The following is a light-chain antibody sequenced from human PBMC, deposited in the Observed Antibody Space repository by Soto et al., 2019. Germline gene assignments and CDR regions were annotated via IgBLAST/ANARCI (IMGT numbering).Light chain of an antibody. V-gene: IGKV1-39*01. Sequence: DIQMTQSPSSLSASVGDRVTITCRTSQTGSTNLNWYQRKPGKAPSLLIYASSTLQRGVPSRFIGSGSETEFTLNISSLQPEDFATYYCQQDNMTPFTFGPGTKVDI. CDR1: QTGSTN. CDR3: QQDNMTPFT. J-gene: IGKJ3*01. CDR2: ASS.